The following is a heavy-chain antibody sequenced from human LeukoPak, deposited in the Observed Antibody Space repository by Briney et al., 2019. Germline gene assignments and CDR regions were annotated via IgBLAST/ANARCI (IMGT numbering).Heavy chain of an antibody. CDR2: IYYSGST. Sequence: SETLFLTCTVSGGSISSYYWSWIRQPPGKGLEWIGYIYYSGSTNYNPSRKSRVTISVDTSKNQFSLKLSSVTAADTAVYYCARQNYDYVWGSYRLYYFDYWGQGTLVTVSS. CDR1: GGSISSYY. D-gene: IGHD3-16*02. J-gene: IGHJ4*02. CDR3: ARQNYDYVWGSYRLYYFDY. V-gene: IGHV4-59*01.